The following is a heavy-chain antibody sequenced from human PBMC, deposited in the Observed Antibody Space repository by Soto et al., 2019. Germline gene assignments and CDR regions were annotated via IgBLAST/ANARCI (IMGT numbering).Heavy chain of an antibody. CDR1: GYTFTNYY. CDR2: INPNGGST. CDR3: ARVLAAGDY. V-gene: IGHV1-46*01. Sequence: QVQLVQSGAEVKNPGASVKVSCKASGYTFTNYYIHWVRQAPGQGLEWMAIINPNGGSTNYAQAFQCRLTRARDTFTNTAYMELSSLRSEDTAIYYCARVLAAGDYWGQGTLVTVSS. J-gene: IGHJ4*02. D-gene: IGHD6-13*01.